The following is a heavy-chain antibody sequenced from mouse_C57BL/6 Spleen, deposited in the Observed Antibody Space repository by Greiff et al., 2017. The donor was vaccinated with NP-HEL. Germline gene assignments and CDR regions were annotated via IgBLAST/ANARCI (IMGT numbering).Heavy chain of an antibody. CDR1: GFTFSDYG. CDR3: ARGGTTMITRAWFAY. J-gene: IGHJ3*01. D-gene: IGHD2-4*01. V-gene: IGHV5-17*01. Sequence: DVHLVESGGGLVKPGGSLKLSCAASGFTFSDYGMHWVRQAPEKGLEWVAYISSGSSTIYYADTVKGRFTISRDNAKNTLFLQMTSLRSEDTAMYYCARGGTTMITRAWFAYWGQGTLVTVSA. CDR2: ISSGSSTI.